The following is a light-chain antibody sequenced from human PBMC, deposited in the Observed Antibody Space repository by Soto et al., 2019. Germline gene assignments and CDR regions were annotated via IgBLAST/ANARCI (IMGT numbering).Light chain of an antibody. V-gene: IGLV2-14*01. CDR3: SSYTRSNSLV. Sequence: QSVLTQPASVSWSPGQSISISCTGSSTDVGGYDYVSWYQHHPGAVPKLLIYEVKNRPSGVSYRFSGSKSGSTASLTISGLQAEDEADYYCSSYTRSNSLVFGGGTKVTVL. CDR2: EVK. J-gene: IGLJ3*02. CDR1: STDVGGYDY.